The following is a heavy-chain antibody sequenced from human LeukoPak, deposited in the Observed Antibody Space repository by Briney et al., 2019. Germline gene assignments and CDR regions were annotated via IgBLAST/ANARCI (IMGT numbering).Heavy chain of an antibody. CDR1: GFTFSTYN. Sequence: PGGSLRLSCAASGFTFSTYNMNWVRQAPGQGLEWVSYISSSSTTIYYADSVKGRFTISRDNSKNTLYLQMNSLRAEDTAVYYCAKDASAAAGTYFDYWGQGTLVTVSS. J-gene: IGHJ4*02. CDR3: AKDASAAAGTYFDY. D-gene: IGHD6-13*01. CDR2: ISSSSTTI. V-gene: IGHV3-48*01.